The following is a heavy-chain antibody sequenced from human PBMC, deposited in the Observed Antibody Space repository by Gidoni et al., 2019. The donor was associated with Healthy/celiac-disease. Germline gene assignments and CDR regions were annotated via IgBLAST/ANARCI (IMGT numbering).Heavy chain of an antibody. CDR1: GFTFSSSA. CDR3: ARDSYYYDSSGYYQDSGYFQH. D-gene: IGHD3-22*01. J-gene: IGHJ1*01. Sequence: QVQLVASGGGVVQPGRSLRLSCAASGFTFSSSAMHWVRHAPCKGLEWVAVISYDGSNKYYADSVKGRFTISRDNSKNTLYLQMHSLRAEDTAVYYCARDSYYYDSSGYYQDSGYFQHWGQGTLVTVSS. V-gene: IGHV3-30*04. CDR2: ISYDGSNK.